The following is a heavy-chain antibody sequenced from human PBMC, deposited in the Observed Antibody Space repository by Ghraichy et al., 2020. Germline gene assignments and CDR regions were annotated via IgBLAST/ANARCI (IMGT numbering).Heavy chain of an antibody. CDR2: IRGSGTYI. Sequence: GDSLNISCAASGFTFSDYSMSWVRQAPGKGLEWVASIRGSGTYIYYADSLKGRFTISRDNAKNSLYLQMNSLRAEDTAVYYCARDHSDIVSARRDMDVWGQGTAVTVSS. J-gene: IGHJ6*02. CDR1: GFTFSDYS. D-gene: IGHD5/OR15-5a*01. CDR3: ARDHSDIVSARRDMDV. V-gene: IGHV3-21*01.